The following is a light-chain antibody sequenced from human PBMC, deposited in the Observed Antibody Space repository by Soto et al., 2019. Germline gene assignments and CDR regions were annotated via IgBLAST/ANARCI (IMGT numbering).Light chain of an antibody. CDR1: SSNIGTNT. CDR2: TDN. J-gene: IGLJ2*01. CDR3: AAWDARLDGPV. Sequence: QAVVTQPPSASGTPGQRVTISCSGSSSNIGTNTVNWYQHLPGTAPKLLIYTDNQRPSGVPDRFSGSKSGTSASLTISGLQSEDEGDYYCAAWDARLDGPVFGGGTKVTVL. V-gene: IGLV1-44*01.